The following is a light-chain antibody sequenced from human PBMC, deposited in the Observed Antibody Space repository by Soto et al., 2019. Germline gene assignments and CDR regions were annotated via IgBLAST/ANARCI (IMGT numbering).Light chain of an antibody. CDR1: QGISSR. V-gene: IGKV1-13*02. CDR2: DAS. Sequence: AIQLTQSPSSLSASVGDRVTITCRASQGISSRLAWYQQKPGKAPKLLIYDASSLESGVPSRFSGSGSGTDFTLTISSLQPEDFATYYCQQSETFGQGTKLEIK. J-gene: IGKJ2*01. CDR3: QQSET.